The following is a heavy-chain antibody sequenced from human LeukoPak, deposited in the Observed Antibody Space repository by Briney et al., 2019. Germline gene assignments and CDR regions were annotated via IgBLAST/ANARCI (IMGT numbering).Heavy chain of an antibody. Sequence: SETLSLTCSVSGVSIYSHDWSWIRQSPGKGLNWLGFSHYSGDTRYNPSLKNRVTISLDTSKNQFSLRLSSVTAADTAVYFCAKGEYSRTSYYHYYMDVWGQGTTVTVSS. CDR1: GVSIYSHD. D-gene: IGHD6-6*01. CDR2: SHYSGDT. V-gene: IGHV4-59*11. J-gene: IGHJ6*03. CDR3: AKGEYSRTSYYHYYMDV.